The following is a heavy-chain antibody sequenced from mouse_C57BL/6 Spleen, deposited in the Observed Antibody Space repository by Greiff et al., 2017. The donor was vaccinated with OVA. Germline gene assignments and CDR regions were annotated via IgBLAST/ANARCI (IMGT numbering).Heavy chain of an antibody. Sequence: VQLQQSGPELVKPGASVKMSCKASGYTFTDYNMHWVKQSHGKSLEWIGYINPNNGGTSYNQKFKGKATLTVNKSSSTAYMELRSLTSEDSAVYYCARPNYDYAWFAYWGQGTLVTVSA. J-gene: IGHJ3*01. D-gene: IGHD2-4*01. CDR1: GYTFTDYN. CDR2: INPNNGGT. V-gene: IGHV1-22*01. CDR3: ARPNYDYAWFAY.